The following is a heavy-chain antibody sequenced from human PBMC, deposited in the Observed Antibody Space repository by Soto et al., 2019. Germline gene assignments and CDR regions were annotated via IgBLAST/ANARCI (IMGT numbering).Heavy chain of an antibody. D-gene: IGHD3-9*01. Sequence: GGSLRLSCAASGFTVSSNYMSWFRQAPGKGLEWVAVIWYDGSNKYYADSVKGRFTISRDNSKNTLYLQMNSLRAEDTAVYYCAREEDDYDILTGYYPGAFDIWGQGTMVTVSS. J-gene: IGHJ3*02. CDR3: AREEDDYDILTGYYPGAFDI. V-gene: IGHV3-33*08. CDR1: GFTVSSNY. CDR2: IWYDGSNK.